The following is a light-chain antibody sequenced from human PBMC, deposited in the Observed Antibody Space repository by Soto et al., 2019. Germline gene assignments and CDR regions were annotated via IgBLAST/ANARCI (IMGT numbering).Light chain of an antibody. Sequence: QSALTQPASVSGSPGQSITIFCTGSSNDVGGYNYVSWYQQHPGKAPRLMIYDVNNRASGISDRFSGSKSGNTASLTISGLRAEDEADYHCSSYTGSSTYVFGTGTKLTVL. CDR2: DVN. CDR1: SNDVGGYNY. J-gene: IGLJ1*01. V-gene: IGLV2-14*03. CDR3: SSYTGSSTYV.